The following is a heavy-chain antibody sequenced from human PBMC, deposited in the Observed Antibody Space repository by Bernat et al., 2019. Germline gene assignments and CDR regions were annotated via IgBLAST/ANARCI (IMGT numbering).Heavy chain of an antibody. CDR1: GLTLEDNA. CDR2: ISGDGGST. J-gene: IGHJ4*02. CDR3: AKLPTYDYIWGSGDY. V-gene: IGHV3-43*02. Sequence: EVQLVESGGGVVQPGGSLRLSCAASGLTLEDNAMPWVRKVQGKGLEGVLLISGDGGSTYYADSVKGRFTISRDNSKNSLYLQMNSLRTEDTALYYCAKLPTYDYIWGSGDYWGQGTLVTVSS. D-gene: IGHD3-16*01.